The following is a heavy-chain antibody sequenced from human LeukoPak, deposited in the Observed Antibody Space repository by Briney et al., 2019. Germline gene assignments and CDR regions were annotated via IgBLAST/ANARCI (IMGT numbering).Heavy chain of an antibody. D-gene: IGHD2-21*02. Sequence: GGSLRLSCAASGFTFSNYEVNWVHQAPGKGLEWVSYISSSGNTKYYADSVKGRFTISRDNSKNTLYLQMNSPRAEDTAVYYCAKEKETARGPFDYWGQGTLVTVSS. CDR3: AKEKETARGPFDY. J-gene: IGHJ4*02. V-gene: IGHV3-48*03. CDR1: GFTFSNYE. CDR2: ISSSGNTK.